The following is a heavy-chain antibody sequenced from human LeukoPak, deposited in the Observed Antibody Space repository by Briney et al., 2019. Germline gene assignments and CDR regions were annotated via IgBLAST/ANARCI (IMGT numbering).Heavy chain of an antibody. CDR2: VNRDGSET. J-gene: IGHJ6*02. Sequence: GGSLRLSCAASGFALSSHWMTWVRQVPGRGPEWVANVNRDGSETYYLDSVKGRFTISKDNAKNSLYLQMNSLRAEDTALYHCARNNGMDAWGQGTTVIVSS. CDR3: ARNNGMDA. V-gene: IGHV3-7*03. CDR1: GFALSSHW.